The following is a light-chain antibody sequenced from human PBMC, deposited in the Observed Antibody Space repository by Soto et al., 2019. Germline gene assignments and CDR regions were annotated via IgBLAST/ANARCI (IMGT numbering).Light chain of an antibody. V-gene: IGKV3-15*01. J-gene: IGKJ2*01. CDR3: QQYNYWPYT. CDR2: DAS. Sequence: EIVMTQSPATLSLSPGERATLSCRASQTIANTFSSYQRKPGQSPQLLMYDASTRATGVPARLSGSGSGTAFTLTISSLQSEDFAVYYCQQYNYWPYTFGQGTKVEIK. CDR1: QTIANT.